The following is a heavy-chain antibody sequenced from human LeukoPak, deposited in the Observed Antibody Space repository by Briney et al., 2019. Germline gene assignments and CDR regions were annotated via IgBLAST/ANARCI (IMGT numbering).Heavy chain of an antibody. Sequence: GGSLRLSCAASGFTFDDYAMHWVRQAPGKGLEWVSGISWNSGSIGYVDSVKGRFTISRDNAKNSLYLQMNSLRAEDTALYYCAKAAMGPSYYFDYWGQGTLVTVSS. CDR2: ISWNSGSI. CDR3: AKAAMGPSYYFDY. V-gene: IGHV3-9*01. J-gene: IGHJ4*02. D-gene: IGHD5-18*01. CDR1: GFTFDDYA.